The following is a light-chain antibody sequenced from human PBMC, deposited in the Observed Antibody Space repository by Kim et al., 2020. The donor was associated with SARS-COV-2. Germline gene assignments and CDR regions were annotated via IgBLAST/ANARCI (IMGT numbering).Light chain of an antibody. Sequence: SASVGDRVTITCRASQTISNYLNWYQQKPGKAPNLLIYAASSLQSGVPSRFSGSGSGTDFTLTISSLQPEDFATYYCQQSYSPSYTFGQGTKLEI. CDR1: QTISNY. CDR3: QQSYSPSYT. J-gene: IGKJ2*01. V-gene: IGKV1-39*01. CDR2: AAS.